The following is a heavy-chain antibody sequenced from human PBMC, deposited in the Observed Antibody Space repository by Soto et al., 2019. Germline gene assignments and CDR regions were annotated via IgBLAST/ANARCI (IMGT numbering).Heavy chain of an antibody. V-gene: IGHV1-18*01. CDR1: GSSFTNYG. J-gene: IGHJ6*03. CDR3: ARDRGVAPPVAGNTHYYYYMDV. Sequence: QDQLVQSGAEVKKPGASVTVSCKASGSSFTNYGITWVRQAPGQGREWMGWISGFNGNTHYAQKLPGRVTRTTDAATSTAYMELRSLRSDDTAVYYCARDRGVAPPVAGNTHYYYYMDVWGKGTTVTVSS. D-gene: IGHD6-19*01. CDR2: ISGFNGNT.